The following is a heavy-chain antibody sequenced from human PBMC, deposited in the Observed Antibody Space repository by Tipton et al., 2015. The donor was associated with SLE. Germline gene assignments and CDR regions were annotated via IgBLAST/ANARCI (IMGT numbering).Heavy chain of an antibody. CDR2: IYTSGST. Sequence: TLSLTCTVSGGSISSYYWSWIRQPPGKGLEWIGYIYTSGSTNYNPSLKSRVTISVDTSKNQFSLKLSSVTAADTAVYYCARETGSSSWAYFDLWGRGTLVTVSS. D-gene: IGHD6-13*01. CDR1: GGSISSYY. CDR3: ARETGSSSWAYFDL. J-gene: IGHJ2*01. V-gene: IGHV4-4*09.